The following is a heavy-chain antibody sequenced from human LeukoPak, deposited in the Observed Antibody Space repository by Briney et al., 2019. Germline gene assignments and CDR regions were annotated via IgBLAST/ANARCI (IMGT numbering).Heavy chain of an antibody. V-gene: IGHV3-53*01. CDR2: IYSGGST. Sequence: PGGSLRLSCAASGFTVSSNYMSWVRQAPGKGLEWVSVIYSGGSTYYADSVKGRFTISRDNSKNTLYLQMNSLRAEDTAVYYCAMGGYSSSWYEYYFDYWGQGTLVTVSS. CDR3: AMGGYSSSWYEYYFDY. J-gene: IGHJ4*02. D-gene: IGHD6-13*01. CDR1: GFTVSSNY.